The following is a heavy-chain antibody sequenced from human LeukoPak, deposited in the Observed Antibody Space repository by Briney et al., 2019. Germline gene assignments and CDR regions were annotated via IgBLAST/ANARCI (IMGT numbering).Heavy chain of an antibody. D-gene: IGHD6-19*01. V-gene: IGHV4-39*01. CDR2: IYYSGST. CDR1: GGSISSSSYY. Sequence: SKTLSLTCTVSGGSISSSSYYWGWIRQPPGKGLEWIGSIYYSGSTYYNPSLKSRVTISVDTSKNQFSLKLSSVTAADTAVYYCARQDSSGWYGDYYYYMDVWGKGTTVTVSS. CDR3: ARQDSSGWYGDYYYYMDV. J-gene: IGHJ6*03.